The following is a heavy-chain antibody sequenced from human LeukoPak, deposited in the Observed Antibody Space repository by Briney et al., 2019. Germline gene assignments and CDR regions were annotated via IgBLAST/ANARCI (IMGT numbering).Heavy chain of an antibody. CDR1: GFTFSSYG. CDR3: SRIGRPPLKYSSGGDKYNPFDY. V-gene: IGHV3-33*01. D-gene: IGHD6-19*01. CDR2: IWYDGSHK. J-gene: IGHJ4*02. Sequence: PGGSLRLSCAASGFTFSSYGMHWVRQAPGKGLEWVAVIWYDGSHKYYADSVKGRFTISRDNSKNTLYLQMNSLRAEDTAVYYCSRIGRPPLKYSSGGDKYNPFDYWGQGTLVTVSS.